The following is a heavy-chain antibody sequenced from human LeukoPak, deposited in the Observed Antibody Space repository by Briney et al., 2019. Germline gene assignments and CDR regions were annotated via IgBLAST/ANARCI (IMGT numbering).Heavy chain of an antibody. CDR1: GFTFSRNN. V-gene: IGHV3-48*02. CDR2: ISSSSSTI. J-gene: IGHJ5*02. Sequence: PGGSLRLSCAASGFTFSRNNMNWVRQAPGKGLEWVSYISSSSSTIYYADSVKGRFTISRDNAKNSLYLQMNSLRDEDTAVYYCAREKAAGYNWFDPWGQGTRVTVSS. D-gene: IGHD6-13*01. CDR3: AREKAAGYNWFDP.